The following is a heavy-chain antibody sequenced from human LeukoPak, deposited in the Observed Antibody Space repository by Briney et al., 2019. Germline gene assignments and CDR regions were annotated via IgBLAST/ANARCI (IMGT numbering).Heavy chain of an antibody. D-gene: IGHD3-10*01. V-gene: IGHV4-39*01. CDR1: GGSISSSSYY. CDR3: ASIQTMVRGVSEFDP. Sequence: SETLSLTCTVSGGSISSSSYYWGWIRQPPGKGLEWIGSIYYSGSTYYNPSLKSRVTISVDTSKNQFSLKLSSVTAADTAVYYCASIQTMVRGVSEFDPWGQGTLVTVSS. J-gene: IGHJ5*02. CDR2: IYYSGST.